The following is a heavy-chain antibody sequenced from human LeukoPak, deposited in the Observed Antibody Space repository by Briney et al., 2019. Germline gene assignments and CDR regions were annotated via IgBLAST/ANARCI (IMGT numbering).Heavy chain of an antibody. CDR3: ARENTYKYDFWSLTQNWFDP. CDR1: GYTFTSYG. D-gene: IGHD3-3*01. V-gene: IGHV1-18*01. Sequence: ASVKVSCKASGYTFTSYGISWVRQAPGQGLEWMGWISAYNGNTNYPQKLQGRVTMTTDTSTSTAYMELRSLRSDDTAVYYCARENTYKYDFWSLTQNWFDPWGQGTLVTVSS. CDR2: ISAYNGNT. J-gene: IGHJ5*02.